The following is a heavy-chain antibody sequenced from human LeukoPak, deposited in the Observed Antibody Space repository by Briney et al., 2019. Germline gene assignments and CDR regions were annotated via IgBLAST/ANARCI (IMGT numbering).Heavy chain of an antibody. CDR1: GFTFSSYA. D-gene: IGHD3-10*01. V-gene: IGHV3-23*01. CDR3: ASASRRITMVRGVITLLFDY. J-gene: IGHJ4*02. Sequence: PGGSLSLSCAASGFTFSSYAMSWVRQAPGKGLEWVSAISGSGGSTYYADSVKGRFTISRDNSKNTLYLQMNSLRAEDTAVYYCASASRRITMVRGVITLLFDYWGQGTLVTVSS. CDR2: ISGSGGST.